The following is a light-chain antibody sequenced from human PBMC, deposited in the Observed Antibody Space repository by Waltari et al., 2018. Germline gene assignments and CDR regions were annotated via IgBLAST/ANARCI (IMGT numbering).Light chain of an antibody. CDR2: LDS. CDR1: QSLLHSNGYNY. CDR3: MQALQTPWT. J-gene: IGKJ1*01. V-gene: IGKV2-28*01. Sequence: DIVMTQSPLSLPVTPGEPASISCRSSQSLLHSNGYNYLDWYLQKPGQSPHLLIYLDSKRASGVPDRFSGSGSGTDFTLEISRVEAEDVGVYYCMQALQTPWTFGQGTKVEIK.